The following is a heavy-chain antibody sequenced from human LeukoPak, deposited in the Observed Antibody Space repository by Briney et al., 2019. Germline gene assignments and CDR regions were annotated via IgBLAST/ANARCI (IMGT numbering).Heavy chain of an antibody. CDR2: IYYSGST. D-gene: IGHD3-10*01. V-gene: IGHV4-59*01. CDR3: ARVQYYYGSGSARLFDWFDP. Sequence: SGTLSLTCTVSGGSISSYYWSWIRQPPGKGLEWIGYIYYSGSTNYNPSLKSRVTIPVDTSKNQFSLKLSSVTAADTAVYYCARVQYYYGSGSARLFDWFDPWGQGTLVTVSS. CDR1: GGSISSYY. J-gene: IGHJ5*02.